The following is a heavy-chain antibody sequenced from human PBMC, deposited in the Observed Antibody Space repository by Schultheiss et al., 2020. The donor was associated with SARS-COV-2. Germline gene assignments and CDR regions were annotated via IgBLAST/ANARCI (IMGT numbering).Heavy chain of an antibody. CDR1: GFTFTSSA. CDR3: ARGHMTTVTTVAFDI. J-gene: IGHJ3*02. D-gene: IGHD4-17*01. Sequence: SVKVSCKASGFTFTSSAMQWVRQARGQRLEWIGWIVVGSGNTHYAQKFQGWVTMTRDTSISTAYMELSRLRSDDTAVYYCARGHMTTVTTVAFDIWGQGTMVTVSS. V-gene: IGHV1-58*02. CDR2: IVVGSGNT.